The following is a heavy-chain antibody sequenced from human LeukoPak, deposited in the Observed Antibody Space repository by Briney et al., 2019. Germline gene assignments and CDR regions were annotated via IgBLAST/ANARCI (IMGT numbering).Heavy chain of an antibody. D-gene: IGHD3-10*01. CDR2: ISYDGSNK. Sequence: GGSLRLSCAASGFTFSSYGMHWVRQAPGKGLEWVAVISYDGSNKYYADSVKGRFTISRDNSKNTLYLQMNSLRAEDTAVYYCAKDPGPGPHYFDYWGQGTLVTVSS. V-gene: IGHV3-30*18. J-gene: IGHJ4*02. CDR1: GFTFSSYG. CDR3: AKDPGPGPHYFDY.